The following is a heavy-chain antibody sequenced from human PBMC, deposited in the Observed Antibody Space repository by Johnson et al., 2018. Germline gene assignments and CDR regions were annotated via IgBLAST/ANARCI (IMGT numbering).Heavy chain of an antibody. CDR1: GFTFGDYT. Sequence: VQLVQSGGDLVQSGRSLRLSCTGSGFTFGDYTMSLFRRPPGKGLEWIGFIRSLAHGGTSEQRASVEGRFIIARDDSKSTAYLLMNSLRGDDTAVYYCASSYYSGPSDTFDIWGQGTMVTVSS. CDR3: ASSYYSGPSDTFDI. V-gene: IGHV3-49*03. J-gene: IGHJ3*02. CDR2: IRSLAHGGTS. D-gene: IGHD3-10*01.